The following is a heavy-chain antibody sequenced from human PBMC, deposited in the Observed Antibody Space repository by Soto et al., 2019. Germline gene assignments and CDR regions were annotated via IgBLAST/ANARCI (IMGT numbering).Heavy chain of an antibody. V-gene: IGHV1-8*01. Sequence: QVPLVQSGAEVKKPGASVKVSCKASGYTFSSYEINWVRQATGQGLEWMGWMNPNSGNTGYAQKFQGRVTMTRNTSISTAYMELSSLRSEDTAVYYCARGQSGYSSGWSPNDYWGQGTLVTVSS. J-gene: IGHJ4*02. CDR1: GYTFSSYE. CDR3: ARGQSGYSSGWSPNDY. CDR2: MNPNSGNT. D-gene: IGHD6-19*01.